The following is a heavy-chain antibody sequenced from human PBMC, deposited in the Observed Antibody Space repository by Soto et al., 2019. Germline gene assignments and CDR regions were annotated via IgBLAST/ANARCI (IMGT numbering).Heavy chain of an antibody. CDR2: IYYSGAT. CDR1: GDSISVSGDSNNNHY. D-gene: IGHD3-16*01. Sequence: SETLSLTCTVSGDSISVSGDSNNNHYWSWVRQPPGKGLEWIGSIYYSGATNYNPSLKSRVTMSADTSKNKFSLNLSSVTAADTVVYYCARAMGDWGTYCLYYGLDVCGQGTKVSVSS. CDR3: ARAMGDWGTYCLYYGLDV. J-gene: IGHJ6*02. V-gene: IGHV4-61*01.